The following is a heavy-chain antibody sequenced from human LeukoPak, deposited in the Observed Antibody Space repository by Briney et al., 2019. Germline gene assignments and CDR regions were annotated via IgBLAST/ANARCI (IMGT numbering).Heavy chain of an antibody. CDR3: ARESDSSGYYGSSYYFDY. D-gene: IGHD3-22*01. V-gene: IGHV1-69*13. CDR2: IIPISGTA. Sequence: SVKVSCKASGGTFSSYAISWVRQAPGQGLEWMGGIIPISGTANYAQKFQGRVTITADESTSTAYMELSSLRSEDTAVYYCARESDSSGYYGSSYYFDYWGQGTLVTVSS. CDR1: GGTFSSYA. J-gene: IGHJ4*02.